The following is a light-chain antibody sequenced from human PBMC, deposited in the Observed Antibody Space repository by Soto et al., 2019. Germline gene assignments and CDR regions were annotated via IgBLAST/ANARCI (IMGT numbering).Light chain of an antibody. CDR3: AEWDHSLNGHVV. CDR1: SSNIGNNA. Sequence: QSVLTQPPSVSEAPRQRVTISCSGSSSNIGNNAVNWYQQLPGKAPKLLIYYDDLLPSGVSDRFSGSKSGTSASLAISGLQSEDEADYYCAEWDHSLNGHVVFGGGTKLTVL. CDR2: YDD. V-gene: IGLV1-36*01. J-gene: IGLJ2*01.